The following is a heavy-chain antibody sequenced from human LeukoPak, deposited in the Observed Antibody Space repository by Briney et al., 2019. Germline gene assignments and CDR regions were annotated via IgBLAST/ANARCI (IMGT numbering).Heavy chain of an antibody. Sequence: GGSLRLSCAASGFSFSSYEINWVRQAPGQGLEWVSYISSSSTSGSSVYYADSVNGRFTVSRDNAKNSLSLQMNSLRAEDTAVYYCATVGRSSRPGYWGQGTLVTVSS. CDR2: ISSSSTSGSSV. V-gene: IGHV3-48*03. CDR3: ATVGRSSRPGY. D-gene: IGHD6-6*01. J-gene: IGHJ4*02. CDR1: GFSFSSYE.